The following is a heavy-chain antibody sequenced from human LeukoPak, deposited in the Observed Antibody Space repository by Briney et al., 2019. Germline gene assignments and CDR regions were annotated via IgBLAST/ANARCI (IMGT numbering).Heavy chain of an antibody. V-gene: IGHV5-51*01. Sequence: GESLKISCKGSGYSFTSYWIGWVRQIPGKGLEWMGIIYPGDSDTRYSPSFQGQVTISADKSISTAYLQWSSLKASDTAMYYCARHSGGHCGGDCPTDLDYWGQGTLVTVSS. D-gene: IGHD2-21*02. J-gene: IGHJ4*02. CDR3: ARHSGGHCGGDCPTDLDY. CDR2: IYPGDSDT. CDR1: GYSFTSYW.